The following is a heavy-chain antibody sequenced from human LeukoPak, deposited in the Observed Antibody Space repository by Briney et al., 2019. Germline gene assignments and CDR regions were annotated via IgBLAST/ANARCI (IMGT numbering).Heavy chain of an antibody. V-gene: IGHV1-2*02. J-gene: IGHJ5*02. D-gene: IGHD2-15*01. CDR2: MNPNSGGT. CDR3: ARGYCSGGSCHRRDWFDP. CDR1: GYTFTSYD. Sequence: GASVKVSCKASGYTFTSYDINWVRQATGQGLEWMGWMNPNSGGTNYAQKFQGRVTMTRDTSISTAYMELSRLRSDDTAVYYCARGYCSGGSCHRRDWFDPWGQGTLVTVSS.